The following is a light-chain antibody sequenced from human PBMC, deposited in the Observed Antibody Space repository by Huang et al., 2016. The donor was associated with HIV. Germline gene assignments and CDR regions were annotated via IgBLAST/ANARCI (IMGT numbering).Light chain of an antibody. CDR1: RHIYSY. V-gene: IGKV1-33*01. Sequence: DIQMTQSPSSLSASIGDRVTITCRASRHIYSYLNWYQHRPGKAPKLLIYDAANLEVGVPSRFSGSGSGRNFTLIISSLQPEDFATYYCQQYDSHPRTFGPGTKV. CDR2: DAA. CDR3: QQYDSHPRT. J-gene: IGKJ3*01.